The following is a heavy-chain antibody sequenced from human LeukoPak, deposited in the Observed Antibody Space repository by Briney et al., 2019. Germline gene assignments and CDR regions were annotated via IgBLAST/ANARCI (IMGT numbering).Heavy chain of an antibody. V-gene: IGHV1-46*01. D-gene: IGHD6-19*01. CDR3: AREGYSGWYFAGPANWFDP. J-gene: IGHJ5*02. Sequence: ASVKVSCKASGYTFTSYYMHWVRQAPGQGLEWMGIINPSGGSTSYAQKFQGRVTMTRDMSTSTVYMELSSLRSEDTAVYYCAREGYSGWYFAGPANWFDPWGQGTLVTVSS. CDR2: INPSGGST. CDR1: GYTFTSYY.